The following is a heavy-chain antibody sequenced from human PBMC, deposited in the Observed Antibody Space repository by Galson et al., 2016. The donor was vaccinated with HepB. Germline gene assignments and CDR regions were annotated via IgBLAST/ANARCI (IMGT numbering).Heavy chain of an antibody. Sequence: SVKVSCKASGYTFTKYAINWVRQAPGQGLEWMGWINTNTGNPTYAQGFTGRFVFSLDTSVSTTYLQISSLKADDTALDFCARATEIPGTYCFDPWGQGTLVTVSS. CDR3: ARATEIPGTYCFDP. J-gene: IGHJ5*02. V-gene: IGHV7-4-1*02. CDR1: GYTFTKYA. CDR2: INTNTGNP. D-gene: IGHD1-1*01.